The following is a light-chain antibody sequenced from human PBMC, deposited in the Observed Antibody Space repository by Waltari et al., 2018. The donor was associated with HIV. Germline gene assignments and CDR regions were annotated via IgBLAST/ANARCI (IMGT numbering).Light chain of an antibody. Sequence: SYELTQTPSVSVSPGQTARISRPRGALPKNYSSWYGQKPGQAPVLIIYKDIERPSGIPERISGSRSGTGVTLTISDVQAEDEGDYYCQSTDHDGTWVFGGGTKLTVL. CDR2: KDI. V-gene: IGLV3-25*03. CDR1: ALPKNY. CDR3: QSTDHDGTWV. J-gene: IGLJ3*02.